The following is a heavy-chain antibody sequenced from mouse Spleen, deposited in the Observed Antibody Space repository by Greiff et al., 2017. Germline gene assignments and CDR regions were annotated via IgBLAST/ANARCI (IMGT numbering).Heavy chain of an antibody. CDR1: GFTFSDYG. D-gene: IGHD1-1*01. CDR3: ARGYYGSSYVFAY. J-gene: IGHJ3*01. V-gene: IGHV5-17*01. CDR2: ISSGSSTI. Sequence: EVMLVESGGGLVKPGGSLKLSCAASGFTFSDYGMHWVRQAPEKGLEWVAYISSGSSTIYYADTVKGRFTISGDNAKNTLFLQMTSLRSEDTAMYYCARGYYGSSYVFAYWGQGTLVTVSA.